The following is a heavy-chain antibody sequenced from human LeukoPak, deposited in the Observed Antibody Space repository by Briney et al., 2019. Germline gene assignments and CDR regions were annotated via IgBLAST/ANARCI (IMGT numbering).Heavy chain of an antibody. D-gene: IGHD1-7*01. Sequence: GGSLRLSCAASGFTFSSYWMHWVRQAPGKGLVWVSRINSDGSETAYADAVKGRFTISRGNAKNTLYLQINTLVVEDTAVYYCVSYNWNYASFDSWGQGTLVTVSS. CDR1: GFTFSSYW. CDR2: INSDGSET. V-gene: IGHV3-74*01. CDR3: VSYNWNYASFDS. J-gene: IGHJ4*02.